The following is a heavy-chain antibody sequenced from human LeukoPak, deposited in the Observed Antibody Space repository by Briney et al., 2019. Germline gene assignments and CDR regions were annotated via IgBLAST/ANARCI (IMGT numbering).Heavy chain of an antibody. Sequence: PGGSLRLPCAASGFTFSSYGMHWVRQAPGKGLEWVAFIRYDGSNKYYADSVKGRFTISRDNSKNTLYLQLNRLRAKDTAVYYCAKDKFATPTPDYWGQGTLVTVSS. CDR1: GFTFSSYG. J-gene: IGHJ4*02. V-gene: IGHV3-30*02. CDR3: AKDKFATPTPDY. D-gene: IGHD2-15*01. CDR2: IRYDGSNK.